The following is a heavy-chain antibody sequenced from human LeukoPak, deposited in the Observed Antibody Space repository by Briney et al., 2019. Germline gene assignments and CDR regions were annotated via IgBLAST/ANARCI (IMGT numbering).Heavy chain of an antibody. V-gene: IGHV1-2*06. CDR2: INPNSGGT. D-gene: IGHD1-26*01. Sequence: ASVKVSCKASGYTFTGYYMHWVRQAPGQGLEWMGRINPNSGGTNYAQKFQGRVTMTRDTSISTAYMELSRLRSDDTAVYYCATLSGSHVSSDYWGQGTLVTVSS. J-gene: IGHJ4*02. CDR3: ATLSGSHVSSDY. CDR1: GYTFTGYY.